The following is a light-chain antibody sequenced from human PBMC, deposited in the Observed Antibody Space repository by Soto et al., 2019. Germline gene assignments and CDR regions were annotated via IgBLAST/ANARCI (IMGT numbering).Light chain of an antibody. CDR3: QQYGSSPLFT. CDR1: QSVSSSY. V-gene: IGKV3-20*01. Sequence: EIVLTQSPGTLSLSPGERATLSCRASQSVSSSYLAWYQQKPGQAPRLLIYGASSRATGIPDRFSGSGSGTYFTLTISRLELEDFAVYYCQQYGSSPLFTFGPGTKVDIK. CDR2: GAS. J-gene: IGKJ3*01.